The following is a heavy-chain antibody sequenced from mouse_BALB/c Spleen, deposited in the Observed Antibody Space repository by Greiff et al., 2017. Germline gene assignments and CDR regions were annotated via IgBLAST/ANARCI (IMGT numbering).Heavy chain of an antibody. CDR2: IWAGGST. Sequence: VKVVESGPGLVAPSQSLSITCTVSGFSLTSYGVHWVRQPPGKGLEWLGVIWAGGSTNYNSALMSRLSISKDNSKSQVFLKMNSLQTDDTAMYYCARDHGYYPHWYFDVWGAGTTVTVSS. D-gene: IGHD2-3*01. V-gene: IGHV2-9*02. CDR1: GFSLTSYG. CDR3: ARDHGYYPHWYFDV. J-gene: IGHJ1*01.